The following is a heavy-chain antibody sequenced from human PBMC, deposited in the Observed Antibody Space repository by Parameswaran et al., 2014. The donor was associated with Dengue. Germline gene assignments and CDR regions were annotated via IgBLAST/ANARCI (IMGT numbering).Heavy chain of an antibody. J-gene: IGHJ4*02. CDR3: AKDQDGGYGWTYFDY. CDR2: ISGSGGST. V-gene: IGHV3-23*01. Sequence: WIRQPPGKGLEWVSAISGSGGSTYYADSVKGRFTISRDNSKNTLYLQMNSLRAEDTAVYYCAKDQDGGYGWTYFDYWGQGTLVTVSS. D-gene: IGHD5-12*01.